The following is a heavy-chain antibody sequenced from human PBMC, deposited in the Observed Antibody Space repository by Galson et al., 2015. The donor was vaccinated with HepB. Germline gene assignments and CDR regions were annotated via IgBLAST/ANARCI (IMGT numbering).Heavy chain of an antibody. CDR2: ISYDGSNK. D-gene: IGHD6-13*01. Sequence: SLRLSCAASEFTFNTYAIPWVRQAPGKGLEWVAVISYDGSNKYYADSVKGRFTISRANAKNTLYLQMNSLRAEDTAVYYCARDGDNNSWYPRYWYFDLWGRGTLVTVSS. J-gene: IGHJ2*01. CDR1: EFTFNTYA. CDR3: ARDGDNNSWYPRYWYFDL. V-gene: IGHV3-30*04.